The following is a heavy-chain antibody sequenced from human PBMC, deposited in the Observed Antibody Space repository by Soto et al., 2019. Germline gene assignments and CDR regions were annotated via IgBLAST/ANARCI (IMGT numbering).Heavy chain of an antibody. Sequence: PGGSLRLSCVASGFTFDDFAMHWVRQAPGKGLEWVSGMSWNRGSIVYADSVKGRFTIPRDNAKNSLYLQMNSLRPEDTALYYCAKDISLGELSAPDHWGQGTLVTVSS. CDR2: MSWNRGSI. V-gene: IGHV3-9*01. J-gene: IGHJ4*02. CDR1: GFTFDDFA. CDR3: AKDISLGELSAPDH. D-gene: IGHD3-16*02.